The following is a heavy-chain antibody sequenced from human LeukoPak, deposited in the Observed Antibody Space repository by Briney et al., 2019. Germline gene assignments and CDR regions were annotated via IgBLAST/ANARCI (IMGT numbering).Heavy chain of an antibody. J-gene: IGHJ6*03. D-gene: IGHD5-12*01. CDR2: IKQDGSEK. Sequence: TGGSLRLSCAASGFTFSSYWMSWVRQAPGKGLEWVANIKQDGSEKYYVDSVKGRFTISRDNAKNSLYLQMNSLRAEDTAVYYCARGRTYIVATIPLVYMDVWGKGTTVTVSS. CDR1: GFTFSSYW. CDR3: ARGRTYIVATIPLVYMDV. V-gene: IGHV3-7*04.